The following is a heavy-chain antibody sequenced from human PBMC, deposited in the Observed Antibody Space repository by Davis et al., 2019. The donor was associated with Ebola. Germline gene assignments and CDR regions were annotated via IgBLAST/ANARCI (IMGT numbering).Heavy chain of an antibody. CDR1: GDSVSSNSAA. CDR2: TYYRSKCYN. J-gene: IGHJ4*02. CDR3: ARAFESGYSYGYTPLDY. D-gene: IGHD5-18*01. Sequence: MPSETLSLTCAISGDSVSSNSAAWNWIRQSPSSGLEWLGRTYYRSKCYNDYAVSVKSRITINPDTSKNQFSLQLNSVTPEDTAVYYCARAFESGYSYGYTPLDYWGRGTLVTVSS. V-gene: IGHV6-1*01.